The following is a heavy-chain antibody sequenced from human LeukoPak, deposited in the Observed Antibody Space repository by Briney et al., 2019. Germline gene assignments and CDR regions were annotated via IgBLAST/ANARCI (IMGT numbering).Heavy chain of an antibody. CDR1: GFTFSSYA. CDR3: AKDIEYGYGPHYFDN. J-gene: IGHJ4*01. V-gene: IGHV3-23*01. CDR2: ISGSGGST. D-gene: IGHD5-18*01. Sequence: GGSLRLSCAASGFTFSSYAMSWVRQAPGKGLEWVSGISGSGGSTYYADSVKGRFTISRDNSKNTLYLQMNSLRAEDTAVYYCAKDIEYGYGPHYFDNWGHGTLVTVSS.